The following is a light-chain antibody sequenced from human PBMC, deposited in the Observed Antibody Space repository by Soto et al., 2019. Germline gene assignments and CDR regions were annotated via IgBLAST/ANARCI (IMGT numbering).Light chain of an antibody. CDR2: DAS. CDR3: QQYTDASLT. CDR1: PSISRR. V-gene: IGKV1-5*01. Sequence: GDRVTITCRARPSISRRLACYQQKPGKATKLLIYDASNLESGVPSRLSGSGSVTEFTLTISSLQPDDFATFYCQQYTDASLTFVLATKV. J-gene: IGKJ1*01.